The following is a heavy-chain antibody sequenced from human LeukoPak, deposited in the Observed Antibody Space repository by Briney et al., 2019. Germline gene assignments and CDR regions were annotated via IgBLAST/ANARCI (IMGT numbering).Heavy chain of an antibody. Sequence: KPSETLSLNCTVSGGSISSYYWSWIRQPAGKGLEWIGRIYTSGSTNYNPSLKSRVTMSVDTSKNQFSLKLSSVTAADTAVYYCARGRPSGYLLSPSYYFDYWGQGTLVTVSS. CDR3: ARGRPSGYLLSPSYYFDY. D-gene: IGHD3-22*01. CDR2: IYTSGST. J-gene: IGHJ4*02. CDR1: GGSISSYY. V-gene: IGHV4-4*07.